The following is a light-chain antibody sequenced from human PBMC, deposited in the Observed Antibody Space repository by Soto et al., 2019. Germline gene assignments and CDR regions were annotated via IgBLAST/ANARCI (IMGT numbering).Light chain of an antibody. CDR3: QQYGSSPLYT. CDR1: QSVSSSY. Sequence: EIVLTQSPGTLSLSPGERATLSCRASQSVSSSYLAWYQQKPGQAPRLLIYGASSRATGIRDRFSGSGSGTDFTLTISRLEPEDFAVHYCQQYGSSPLYTFGQGTKLEIK. J-gene: IGKJ2*01. CDR2: GAS. V-gene: IGKV3-20*01.